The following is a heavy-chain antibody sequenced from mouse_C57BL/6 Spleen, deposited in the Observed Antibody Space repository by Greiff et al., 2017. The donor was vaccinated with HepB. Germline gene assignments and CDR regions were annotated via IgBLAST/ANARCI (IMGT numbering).Heavy chain of an antibody. Sequence: VKLVESGAELARPGASVKLSCKASGYTFTSYGISWVKQRTGQGLEWIGEIYPRSGNTYYNEKFKGKATLTADKSSSTAYMELRSLTSEDSAVYFCARWSNYFDYWGQGTTLTVSS. J-gene: IGHJ2*01. V-gene: IGHV1-81*01. CDR1: GYTFTSYG. D-gene: IGHD5-1*01. CDR3: ARWSNYFDY. CDR2: IYPRSGNT.